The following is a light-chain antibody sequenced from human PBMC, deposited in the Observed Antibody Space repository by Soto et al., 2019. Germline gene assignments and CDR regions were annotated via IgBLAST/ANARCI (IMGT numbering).Light chain of an antibody. V-gene: IGKV1-5*01. CDR2: DAS. CDR3: QQYNSYSRT. CDR1: QSISSW. J-gene: IGKJ1*01. Sequence: DIQMTQSPSTLSASVGDRVTITCRASQSISSWLAWYQQKPGKAPKLLIYDASSLESWVLSRFSGSGSGTEFTLTFSSLQPDDFATYYCQQYNSYSRTFGQGTKVDIK.